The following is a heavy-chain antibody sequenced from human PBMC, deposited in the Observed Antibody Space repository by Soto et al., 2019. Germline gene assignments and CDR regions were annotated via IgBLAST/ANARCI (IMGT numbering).Heavy chain of an antibody. CDR2: FDPEDGET. J-gene: IGHJ4*02. CDR1: GYTLTELS. V-gene: IGHV1-24*01. CDR3: ATAPHLEWLLYLYYFDY. D-gene: IGHD3-3*01. Sequence: ASVKVSCKVSGYTLTELSIHWVRQAPGKGLEWMGGFDPEDGETIYAQKFQGRVTMTEDTSTDTAYMELSSLRSEDTAVYYCATAPHLEWLLYLYYFDYWGQGTLVTAPQ.